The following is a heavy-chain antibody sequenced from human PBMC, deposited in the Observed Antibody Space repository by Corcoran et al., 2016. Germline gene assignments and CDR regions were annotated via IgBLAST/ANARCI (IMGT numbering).Heavy chain of an antibody. J-gene: IGHJ6*02. CDR1: GFTFSSYS. Sequence: EVQLVESGGGLVQPGGSLRLSCAASGFTFSSYSMNWVRQAPGKGLEWVSYISSSSSTIYYADSVKGRFTISRDNAKNSLYLQMNSLRAEDTAVYYCARDFTYYYYYGMDVWGQGTTVTVSS. CDR3: ARDFTYYYYYGMDV. V-gene: IGHV3-48*04. CDR2: ISSSSSTI.